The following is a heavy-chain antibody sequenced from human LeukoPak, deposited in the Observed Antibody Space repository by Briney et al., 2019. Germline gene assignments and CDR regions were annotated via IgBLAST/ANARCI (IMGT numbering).Heavy chain of an antibody. J-gene: IGHJ6*03. Sequence: TPSETLSLTCTVSGGSISSYYWSWIRQPPGKGLEWIGYIYYSGSTNYNPSLKSRVTISVDTSKNQFSLKLSSVTAADTAVYYCARERVSFPEWLGYMDVWGKGTTVTVSS. CDR2: IYYSGST. V-gene: IGHV4-59*01. CDR1: GGSISSYY. CDR3: ARERVSFPEWLGYMDV. D-gene: IGHD3-3*01.